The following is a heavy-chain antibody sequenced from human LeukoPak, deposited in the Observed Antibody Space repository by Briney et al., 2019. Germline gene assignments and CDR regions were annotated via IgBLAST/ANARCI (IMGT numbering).Heavy chain of an antibody. CDR1: DGSVSNYY. Sequence: SETLSLTCTVSDGSVSNYYWSWIRQPPGKGLEWIGYIYYTGSTNYNPSLRSRVTISVDTSKKQFSLKLTSVTAADTAVYFCARSGSLHAFDIWGLGTKVTVSS. D-gene: IGHD1-26*01. CDR3: ARSGSLHAFDI. CDR2: IYYTGST. J-gene: IGHJ3*02. V-gene: IGHV4-59*02.